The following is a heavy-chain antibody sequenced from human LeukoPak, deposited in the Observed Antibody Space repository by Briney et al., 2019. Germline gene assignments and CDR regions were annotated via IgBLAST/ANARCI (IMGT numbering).Heavy chain of an antibody. Sequence: GGSLRLSCAASRFTFSSYGMHWVRQAPGKGLEWVAVISYDGSNKYYADSVKGRFTISRDNSKNTLYLQMNSLRAEDTAVYYCATLGESLDYWGQGTLVTVSS. V-gene: IGHV3-30*03. CDR1: RFTFSSYG. J-gene: IGHJ4*02. CDR2: ISYDGSNK. D-gene: IGHD3-10*01. CDR3: ATLGESLDY.